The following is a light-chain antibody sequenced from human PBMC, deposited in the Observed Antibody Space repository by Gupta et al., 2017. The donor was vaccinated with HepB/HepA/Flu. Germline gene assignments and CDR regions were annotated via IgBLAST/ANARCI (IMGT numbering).Light chain of an antibody. Sequence: IVMTQSPLSLPVTPGEPASISCRSSQSLLHSNGYNYLDWYLQKPGQSPQVLIYLGSNRASGVPDRFSGSGSGTDFTLKISSVEAEDVGVYYCMQALQSPRTFGQGTKLEIK. J-gene: IGKJ2*01. CDR3: MQALQSPRT. CDR1: QSLLHSNGYNY. CDR2: LGS. V-gene: IGKV2-28*01.